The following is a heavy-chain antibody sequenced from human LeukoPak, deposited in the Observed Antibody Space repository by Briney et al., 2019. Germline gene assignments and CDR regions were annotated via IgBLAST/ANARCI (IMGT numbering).Heavy chain of an antibody. CDR3: ATVEIDPGYWFDP. J-gene: IGHJ5*02. D-gene: IGHD1-1*01. CDR1: GYTLTELS. CDR2: FDPEDGET. V-gene: IGHV1-24*01. Sequence: ASVKVSCKVSGYTLTELSMHWVRQAPGKGLEWMGGFDPEDGETIYAQKFQGRVTMTEDTSTDTADMELGSLRAEDTAVYYCATVEIDPGYWFDPWGQGTLVTVSS.